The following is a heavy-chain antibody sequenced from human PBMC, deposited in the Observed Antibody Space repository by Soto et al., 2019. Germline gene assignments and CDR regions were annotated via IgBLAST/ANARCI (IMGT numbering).Heavy chain of an antibody. J-gene: IGHJ6*02. V-gene: IGHV3-23*01. CDR1: GFTFSSYA. Sequence: EVQLLESGGGLVQPGGSLRLSCAASGFTFSSYAMKWVRQAPGKGLEWVSLIGESGTPTYYADSVQGRFTISRDNSGNTLFLDMYSLRAEDTAVYYCARYIPGVRYYGMDVWGQGTTVTVSS. CDR3: ARYIPGVRYYGMDV. CDR2: IGESGTPT. D-gene: IGHD2-2*01.